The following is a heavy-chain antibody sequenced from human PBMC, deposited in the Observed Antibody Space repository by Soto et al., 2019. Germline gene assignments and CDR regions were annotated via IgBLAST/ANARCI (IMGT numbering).Heavy chain of an antibody. CDR2: IFYSGST. D-gene: IGHD3-10*02. V-gene: IGHV4-59*01. J-gene: IGHJ5*01. Sequence: QVQLQESGPGLVKPSETLSLTYTVSGGSISSYYWSWIRQPPGKGLEWIGFIFYSGSTSYNPSLKSRVTISIATSEYQFSLRLNPVTAADSAVYYCASMIGDPVLSFDSWGQGTLVAVSS. CDR3: ASMIGDPVLSFDS. CDR1: GGSISSYY.